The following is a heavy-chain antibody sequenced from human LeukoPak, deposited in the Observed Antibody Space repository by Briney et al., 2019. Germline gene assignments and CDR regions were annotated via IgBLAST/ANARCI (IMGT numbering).Heavy chain of an antibody. CDR2: IRSKANSYAT. CDR3: PASLYCSGGSCPNWFDP. CDR1: GFTFSGSA. Sequence: PGGSLRLSCAASGFTFSGSAMHWVRQASGKGLEWVGRIRSKANSYATAYAASVKGRFTISRDDSKNTAYLQMNSLKTEDTAVYYCPASLYCSGGSCPNWFDPWGQGTLVTVSS. J-gene: IGHJ5*02. V-gene: IGHV3-73*01. D-gene: IGHD2-15*01.